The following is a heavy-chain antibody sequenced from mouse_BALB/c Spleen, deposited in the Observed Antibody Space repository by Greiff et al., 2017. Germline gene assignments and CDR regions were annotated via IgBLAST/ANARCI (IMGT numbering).Heavy chain of an antibody. CDR1: GFSLTGYG. J-gene: IGHJ4*01. Sequence: VQVVESGPGLVAPSQSLSITCTVSGFSLTGYGVNWVRQPPGKGLEWLGMIWGDGSTDYNSALKSRLSISKDNSKSQVFLKMNSLQTDDTARYYCARDDYYGYELYYAMDYWGQGTSVTVSS. CDR2: IWGDGST. CDR3: ARDDYYGYELYYAMDY. V-gene: IGHV2-6-7*01. D-gene: IGHD1-2*01.